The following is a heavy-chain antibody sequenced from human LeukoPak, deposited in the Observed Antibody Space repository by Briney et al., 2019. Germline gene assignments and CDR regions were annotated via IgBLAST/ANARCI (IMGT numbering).Heavy chain of an antibody. D-gene: IGHD1-1*01. CDR2: INHSGST. Sequence: PSETLSHTCAVYGGSFSGYYWSWIRQPPGKGLEWIGEINHSGSTNYNPSLKSRVTISVDTSKNQFSLKLSSVTAADTAVYYCARGGRRRNWFDPWGQGTLVTVSS. J-gene: IGHJ5*02. CDR1: GGSFSGYY. V-gene: IGHV4-34*01. CDR3: ARGGRRRNWFDP.